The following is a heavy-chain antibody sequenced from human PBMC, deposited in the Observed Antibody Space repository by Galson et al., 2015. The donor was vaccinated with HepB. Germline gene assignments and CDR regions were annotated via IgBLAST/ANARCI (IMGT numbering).Heavy chain of an antibody. D-gene: IGHD5-12*01. CDR2: INAGNGNT. V-gene: IGHV1-3*01. Sequence: SVKVSCKASGYTFTSYAMHWVRQAPGQRLEWMGWINAGNGNTKYSQKFQGRVTITRDTSASTAYMELSSLRSEDTAVYYCARSDSGYDSRADYFDYWGQGTLVTVSS. J-gene: IGHJ4*02. CDR1: GYTFTSYA. CDR3: ARSDSGYDSRADYFDY.